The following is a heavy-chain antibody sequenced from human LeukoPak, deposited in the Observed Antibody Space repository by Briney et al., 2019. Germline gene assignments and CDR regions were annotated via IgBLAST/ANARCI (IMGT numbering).Heavy chain of an antibody. CDR3: VAVPETDFWIGFYLDY. V-gene: IGHV3-9*01. J-gene: IGHJ4*02. CDR2: ITWHSGNI. Sequence: GGSLRLSCVASGFTFDDYAMHWVRQAPGKGLEWVSGITWHSGNIDYADSVKGRFTISRDNAKNSLYLQMNNLRVDDTALYFCVAVPETDFWIGFYLDYWGQGTLVTVSS. D-gene: IGHD3-3*01. CDR1: GFTFDDYA.